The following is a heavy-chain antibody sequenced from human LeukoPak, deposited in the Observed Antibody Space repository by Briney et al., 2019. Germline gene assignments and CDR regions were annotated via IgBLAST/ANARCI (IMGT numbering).Heavy chain of an antibody. CDR1: GFTFGDYT. V-gene: IGHV3-43*01. CDR2: ISWDGAFT. CDR3: AKDLKSHRSMTHYLDK. D-gene: IGHD3-16*02. J-gene: IGHJ4*01. Sequence: PGGSLRLSCAASGFTFGDYTMHWVRQVPGKGLEKVSLISWDGAFTYYADSVMGRFIVSRDNSKSALYLHMNSLRPEDTALYYCAKDLKSHRSMTHYLDKWGHGTLVTVSS.